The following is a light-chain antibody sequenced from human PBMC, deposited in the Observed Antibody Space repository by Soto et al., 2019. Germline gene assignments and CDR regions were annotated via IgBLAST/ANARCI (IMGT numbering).Light chain of an antibody. CDR3: CSYAGSLVV. J-gene: IGLJ2*01. CDR2: EGS. Sequence: QSVLTQPASVSGSPGQSITISCTGTSSDVGSYNLVSWYQHHPGKAPKLMIYEGSKRPSGVSNRFSGSKSGNTASLTISGLQAEDEADYYCCSYAGSLVVFGGGTQLTVL. CDR1: SSDVGSYNL. V-gene: IGLV2-23*01.